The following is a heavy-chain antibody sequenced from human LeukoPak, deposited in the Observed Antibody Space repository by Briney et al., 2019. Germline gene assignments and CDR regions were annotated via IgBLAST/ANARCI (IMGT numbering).Heavy chain of an antibody. V-gene: IGHV3-30-3*01. J-gene: IGHJ5*02. CDR3: ARSVVTPSSWFDP. Sequence: GGSLRLSCAASGFTFSSYAMHWVRQAPGKGLEWVAVISYDGSNKYYADSVKGRFTISRDNSKNTLYLQMNGLRAEDTAIYYCARSVVTPSSWFDPWGQGTLVTVSS. CDR2: ISYDGSNK. D-gene: IGHD4-23*01. CDR1: GFTFSSYA.